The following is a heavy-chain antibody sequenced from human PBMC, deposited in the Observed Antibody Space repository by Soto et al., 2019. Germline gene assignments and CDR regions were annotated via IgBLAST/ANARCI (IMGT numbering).Heavy chain of an antibody. CDR2: IYYSGST. V-gene: IGHV4-39*01. Sequence: PSETLSLTCTVSGGSISSSSYYWGWIRQPPGKGLEWIGSIYYSGSTYYNPSLKSRVTISVDTSKNQFSLKRSSVTAADTAVYYCARLVLYHIAAHRVLYYPCGQGSLDTGSA. CDR3: ARLVLYHIAAHRVLYYP. CDR1: GGSISSSSYY. J-gene: IGHJ5*02. D-gene: IGHD6-6*01.